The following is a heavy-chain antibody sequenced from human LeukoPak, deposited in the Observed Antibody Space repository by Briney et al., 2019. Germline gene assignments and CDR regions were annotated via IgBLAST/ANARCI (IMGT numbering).Heavy chain of an antibody. D-gene: IGHD5-24*01. CDR3: ARMQDGYNYNYFDY. CDR2: IRYDGSNK. CDR1: GFTFSSYG. Sequence: PGGSLRLSCAASGFTFSSYGMHWVRQAPGKGLEWVAFIRYDGSNKYYADSVKGRFTISRDNSKNTLYLQMNSLRAEDTAVYYCARMQDGYNYNYFDYWGQGTLVTVSS. V-gene: IGHV3-30*02. J-gene: IGHJ4*02.